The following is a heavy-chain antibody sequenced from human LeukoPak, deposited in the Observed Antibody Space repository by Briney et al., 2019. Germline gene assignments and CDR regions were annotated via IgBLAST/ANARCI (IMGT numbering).Heavy chain of an antibody. CDR2: INQDGSAK. D-gene: IGHD2-21*02. CDR1: GFSFSTYW. J-gene: IGHJ6*03. V-gene: IGHV3-7*01. CDR3: ARSDCGGDCYTYYYYYYMDV. Sequence: GGSLRLSCAASGFSFSTYWMSWVRQAPGKGLEWVANINQDGSAKYYVASVKGRFTISRDNSKNTLYLQMNSLRAEDTAVYYCARSDCGGDCYTYYYYYYMDVWGKGTTVTVSS.